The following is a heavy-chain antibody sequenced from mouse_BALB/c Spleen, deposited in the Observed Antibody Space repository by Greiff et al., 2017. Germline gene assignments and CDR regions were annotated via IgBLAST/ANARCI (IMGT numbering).Heavy chain of an antibody. CDR2: IWSGGST. Sequence: VQLQQSGPGLVQPSQSLSITCTVSGFSLTSYGVHWVRQSPGKGLEWLGVIWSGGSTDYNAAFISRLSISKDNSKSQVFFKMNSLQANDTAIYYCASITTAHYYAMDYWGQGTSVTVSS. CDR3: ASITTAHYYAMDY. CDR1: GFSLTSYG. V-gene: IGHV2-2*02. J-gene: IGHJ4*01. D-gene: IGHD1-1*01.